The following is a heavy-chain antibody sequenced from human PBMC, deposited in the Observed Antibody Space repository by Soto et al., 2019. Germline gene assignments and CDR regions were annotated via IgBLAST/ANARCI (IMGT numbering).Heavy chain of an antibody. J-gene: IGHJ6*02. CDR2: IDPSDSYT. CDR1: GYSFTSYW. CDR3: ARVYSSSSGAYYYYGMDV. V-gene: IGHV5-10-1*01. Sequence: GESLKISCKGSGYSFTSYWISWVRQMPGKGLEWMGRIDPSDSYTNYSPSFQGHVTISADKSISTAYLQWSSLKASDTAMYYCARVYSSSSGAYYYYGMDVWGQGXTVTV. D-gene: IGHD6-6*01.